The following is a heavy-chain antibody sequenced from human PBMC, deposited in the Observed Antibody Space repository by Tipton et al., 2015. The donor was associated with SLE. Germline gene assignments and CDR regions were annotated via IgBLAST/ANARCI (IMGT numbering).Heavy chain of an antibody. CDR2: IRYDGSNK. Sequence: SLRLSCAASGFTVSSYGMHWVRQAPGKGLEWVAFIRYDGSNKYYADSVKGRFTISRDNSKNTLYLQMNSLRAEDTAVYYCAKDHSSSWPGWFDPWGQGTLVTVSS. V-gene: IGHV3-30*02. J-gene: IGHJ5*02. D-gene: IGHD6-13*01. CDR1: GFTVSSYG. CDR3: AKDHSSSWPGWFDP.